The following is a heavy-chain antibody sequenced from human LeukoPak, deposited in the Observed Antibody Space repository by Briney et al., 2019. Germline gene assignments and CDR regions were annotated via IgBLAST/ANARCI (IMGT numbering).Heavy chain of an antibody. CDR1: GFTFSSYS. CDR2: ISSSSSYI. Sequence: GGSLRLSCAASGFTFSSYSMNWVRQAPGKGLEWVSSISSSSSYIYYADSVKGRFTISRDNAKNSLYLQMNSLRAEDTAVYYCASSLAAYYYDSSGFARAFDIWGQGTMVTVSS. J-gene: IGHJ3*02. D-gene: IGHD3-22*01. V-gene: IGHV3-21*01. CDR3: ASSLAAYYYDSSGFARAFDI.